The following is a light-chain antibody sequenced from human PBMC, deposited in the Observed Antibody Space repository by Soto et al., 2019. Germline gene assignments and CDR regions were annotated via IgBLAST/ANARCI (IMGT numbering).Light chain of an antibody. CDR3: QQYNNWPYT. Sequence: EIVMTQSTATLSVSPGERATLSCRASQSIGSNLAWYQQKPGQAPRLLFYGASTRATGLPARFGGRGSGTEFTLTISSLQSEDFVLYYCQQYNNWPYTFGQGTKLEIK. J-gene: IGKJ2*01. CDR1: QSIGSN. V-gene: IGKV3-15*01. CDR2: GAS.